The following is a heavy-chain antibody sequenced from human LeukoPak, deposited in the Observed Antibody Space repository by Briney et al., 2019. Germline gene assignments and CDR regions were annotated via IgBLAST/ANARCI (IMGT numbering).Heavy chain of an antibody. CDR1: GFAFSSQA. V-gene: IGHV3-23*01. Sequence: GGSLRLSCAASGFAFSSQAMGWVRQAPGKGLEWVSVISDSGDSTYYADSVKGRFTISRDNSKNTLYPQMISLRAEDTAIYYCAKDARRSDGWYFFDHWGQGTLVTVSS. CDR2: ISDSGDST. J-gene: IGHJ4*02. D-gene: IGHD6-19*01. CDR3: AKDARRSDGWYFFDH.